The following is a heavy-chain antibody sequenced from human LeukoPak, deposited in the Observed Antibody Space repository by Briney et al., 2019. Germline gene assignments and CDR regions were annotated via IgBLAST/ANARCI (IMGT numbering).Heavy chain of an antibody. CDR2: ISSSSSTI. Sequence: PGGSLRLSCAASGFTFSSYSMNWVRQAPGKGLEWASYISSSSSTIYYADSVKGRFTISRDNAKNSLYLQMNSLRDEDTAVYYCARDGPHDYGGGEAFDIWGQGTMVTVSS. J-gene: IGHJ3*02. CDR3: ARDGPHDYGGGEAFDI. CDR1: GFTFSSYS. D-gene: IGHD4-17*01. V-gene: IGHV3-48*02.